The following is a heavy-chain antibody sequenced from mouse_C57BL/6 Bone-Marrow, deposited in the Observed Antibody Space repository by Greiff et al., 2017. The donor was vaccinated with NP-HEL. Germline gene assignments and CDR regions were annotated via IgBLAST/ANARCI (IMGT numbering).Heavy chain of an antibody. CDR2: ISNGGGST. V-gene: IGHV5-12*01. CDR1: GFTFSDYY. D-gene: IGHD3-3*01. Sequence: DVMLVESGGGLVQPGGSLKLSCAASGFTFSDYYMYWVRQTPEKRLEWVAYISNGGGSTYYPDTVKGRFTISRDNAKNTLYLQMSRLKSEDTAMYYCARQGLRSFAYWGQGTLVTVSA. CDR3: ARQGLRSFAY. J-gene: IGHJ3*01.